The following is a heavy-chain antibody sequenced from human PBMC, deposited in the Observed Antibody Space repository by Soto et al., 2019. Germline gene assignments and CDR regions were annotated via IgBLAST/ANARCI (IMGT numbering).Heavy chain of an antibody. CDR1: GGSVSSGSYY. D-gene: IGHD3-10*01. J-gene: IGHJ4*02. CDR3: ARESDSGGYYFDY. Sequence: SETLCLTCTVSGGSVSSGSYYWSWSRQPPGKGLEWIGYIYNSGSTNYNPSLKSRVTISVDTSKNHFSLRMSSVTAADTAVYYCARESDSGGYYFDYWGRGTLVTVSS. V-gene: IGHV4-61*03. CDR2: IYNSGST.